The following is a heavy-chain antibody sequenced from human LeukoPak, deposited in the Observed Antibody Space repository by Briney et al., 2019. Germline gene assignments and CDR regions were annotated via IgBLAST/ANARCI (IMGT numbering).Heavy chain of an antibody. Sequence: GRSLRLSCAASGFTFSSYGMHWVRQAPGKGLEWVAVIWYDGSNKYYADSVKGRFTISRDNSKNTLYLQMNSLRAEDTAVYYCARDIIAVAGSPPYYYGMDVWGQGTTVTVSS. V-gene: IGHV3-33*01. D-gene: IGHD6-19*01. J-gene: IGHJ6*02. CDR2: IWYDGSNK. CDR1: GFTFSSYG. CDR3: ARDIIAVAGSPPYYYGMDV.